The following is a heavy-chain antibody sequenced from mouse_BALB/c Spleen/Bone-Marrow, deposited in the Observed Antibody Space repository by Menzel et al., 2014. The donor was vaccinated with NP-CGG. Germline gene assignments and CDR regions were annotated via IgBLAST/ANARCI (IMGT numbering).Heavy chain of an antibody. Sequence: QVQLQQSGSVLVRPGASVKPSCKAPGYTFTSSWMHWAKQRPGQGLEWIGEIHPNSGNTNYNEKFKGKATLTVDTSSSTAYVDLSSLTSEDSAVYYCARSGFDYWGQGTTLTVSS. CDR3: ARSGFDY. CDR2: IHPNSGNT. D-gene: IGHD4-1*01. J-gene: IGHJ2*01. V-gene: IGHV1S130*01. CDR1: GYTFTSSW.